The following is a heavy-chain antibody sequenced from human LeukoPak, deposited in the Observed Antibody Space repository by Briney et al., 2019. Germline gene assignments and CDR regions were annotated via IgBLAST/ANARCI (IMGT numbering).Heavy chain of an antibody. CDR3: ARDRGSSSSLGWFDP. J-gene: IGHJ5*02. CDR1: GYTFTGYY. V-gene: IGHV1-2*06. Sequence: ASVKVSCKASGYTFTGYYVYWVRQAPGQGLEWMGRINPNSGGTNYAQKFQGRVTMTRDTSISTAYMELSRLRSDDTAVYYCARDRGSSSSLGWFDPWGQGTLVTVSS. D-gene: IGHD6-6*01. CDR2: INPNSGGT.